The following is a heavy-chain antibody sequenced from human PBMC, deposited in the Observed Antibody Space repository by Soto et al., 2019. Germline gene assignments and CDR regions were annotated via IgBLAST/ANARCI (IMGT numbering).Heavy chain of an antibody. D-gene: IGHD3-16*01. CDR1: GFTFRSYV. V-gene: IGHV3-30*19. J-gene: IGHJ1*01. CDR2: TSYDGSDK. Sequence: QVPLVESGGGVVQPGTSLRVSCVGSGFTFRSYVIHWVRQAPGKGLEWVALTSYDGSDKYYADSVRGRFTISRDNSRNTVDLQMDSLRLEDTALYYCARWGTTGGLDVWGQGTLVSVSS. CDR3: ARWGTTGGLDV.